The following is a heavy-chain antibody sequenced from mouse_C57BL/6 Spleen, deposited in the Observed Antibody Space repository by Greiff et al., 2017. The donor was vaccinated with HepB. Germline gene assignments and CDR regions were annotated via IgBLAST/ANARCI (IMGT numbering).Heavy chain of an antibody. CDR1: GYTFTSYW. CDR3: SSTVVATYYAMDY. J-gene: IGHJ4*01. D-gene: IGHD1-1*01. CDR2: IYPGNSDT. Sequence: EVQLQQSGTVLARPGASVKMSCKTSGYTFTSYWMNWVKQRPGQGLEWIGAIYPGNSDTSYNQKFKGKAKLTAVTSASTAYMELSSLTNEDSAVYYCSSTVVATYYAMDYWGQGTSVTVSS. V-gene: IGHV1-5*01.